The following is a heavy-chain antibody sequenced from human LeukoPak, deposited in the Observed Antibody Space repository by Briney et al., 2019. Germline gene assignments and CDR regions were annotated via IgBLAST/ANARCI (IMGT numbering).Heavy chain of an antibody. Sequence: ASVKVSCKASGYTFTSYGISWVRQAPGQGLEWMGWISAYNGNTNCAQKLQGRVTMTTDTSTSTAYMELRSLRSDDTAVYYCARDPGEAGNWNSIDYWGQGTLVTVSS. CDR3: ARDPGEAGNWNSIDY. V-gene: IGHV1-18*01. J-gene: IGHJ4*02. CDR2: ISAYNGNT. D-gene: IGHD1-1*01. CDR1: GYTFTSYG.